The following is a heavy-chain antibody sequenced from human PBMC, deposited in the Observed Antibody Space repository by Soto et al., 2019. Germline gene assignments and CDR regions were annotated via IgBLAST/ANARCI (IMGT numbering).Heavy chain of an antibody. Sequence: PSETLSLTCSVSGGSISSSRYDWTWIRQPPGKGLEWINSGTPYFNPSLRSRVTISVDTSKNQFSLRPSSVTAADTAVYYCATYGGDTGRFDYWGQGNLVTVSS. J-gene: IGHJ4*02. CDR3: ATYGGDTGRFDY. D-gene: IGHD4-17*01. CDR1: GGSISSSRYD. CDR2: SGTP. V-gene: IGHV4-39*01.